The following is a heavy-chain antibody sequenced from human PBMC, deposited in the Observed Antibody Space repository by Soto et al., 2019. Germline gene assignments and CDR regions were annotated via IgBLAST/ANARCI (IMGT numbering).Heavy chain of an antibody. V-gene: IGHV3-23*01. Sequence: GGSLRLSCAASGFTFSSDAMSWVRQAPGKGLEWVSAISGSGGSTYYADSVKGRFTISRDNSKKTLYLQMNSLRAEDTAVYYCANGPSSGWYKGGWFDPWGQGTLVTVSS. CDR2: ISGSGGST. CDR1: GFTFSSDA. CDR3: ANGPSSGWYKGGWFDP. D-gene: IGHD6-19*01. J-gene: IGHJ5*02.